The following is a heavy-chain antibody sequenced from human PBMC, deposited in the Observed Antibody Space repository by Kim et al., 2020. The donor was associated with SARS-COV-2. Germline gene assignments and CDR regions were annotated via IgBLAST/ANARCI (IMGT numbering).Heavy chain of an antibody. CDR3: AKGELWTSYGMDV. J-gene: IGHJ6*02. V-gene: IGHV3-23*01. Sequence: YADSVQGPFPISRDNSKNTLYLQMNSLRAEDTAVYYCAKGELWTSYGMDVWGQGTTVTVSS. D-gene: IGHD3-16*01.